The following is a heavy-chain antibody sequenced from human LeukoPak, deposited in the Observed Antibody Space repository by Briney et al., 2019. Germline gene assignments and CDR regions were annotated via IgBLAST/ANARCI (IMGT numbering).Heavy chain of an antibody. V-gene: IGHV3-48*02. Sequence: VSYISSSSSTIYYADSVKGRFTISRDNPKNSLYLQMNSLRDEDTAVYYCARDQGAVSWWDCWGQGTLVTVSS. CDR2: ISSSSSTI. CDR3: ARDQGAVSWWDC. D-gene: IGHD6-13*01. J-gene: IGHJ4*02.